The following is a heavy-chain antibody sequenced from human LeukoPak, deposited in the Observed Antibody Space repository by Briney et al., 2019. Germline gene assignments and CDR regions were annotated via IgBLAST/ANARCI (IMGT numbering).Heavy chain of an antibody. Sequence: PGGSLRLSCAASGFTFSSYSMNWVRQAPGKGLEWVSYISSSSTIYYADSVKGRFTISRDNAKNSLYLQTNSLRDEDTAVYYCARSFINYYDSSGYYHLGAFDIWGQGTMVTVSS. CDR3: ARSFINYYDSSGYYHLGAFDI. CDR1: GFTFSSYS. D-gene: IGHD3-22*01. V-gene: IGHV3-48*02. J-gene: IGHJ3*02. CDR2: ISSSSTI.